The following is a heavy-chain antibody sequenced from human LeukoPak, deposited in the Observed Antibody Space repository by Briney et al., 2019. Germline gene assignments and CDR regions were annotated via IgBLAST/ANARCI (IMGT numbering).Heavy chain of an antibody. CDR2: ISSSSSYI. Sequence: NPGGSLRLSCAASGFTFSSYSMNWVRQAPGKGLEWVSSISSSSSYIYYADSVKGRFTISRDNAKNSLYLQMNSLRAEDTAVYYCARARGRPGPVYEDYWGQGTLVTVSS. V-gene: IGHV3-21*01. CDR3: ARARGRPGPVYEDY. D-gene: IGHD3-10*01. CDR1: GFTFSSYS. J-gene: IGHJ4*02.